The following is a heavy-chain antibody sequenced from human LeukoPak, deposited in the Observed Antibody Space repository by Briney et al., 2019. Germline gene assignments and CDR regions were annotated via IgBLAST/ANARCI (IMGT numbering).Heavy chain of an antibody. CDR3: ARDEWRRFDY. CDR2: IYSSGST. V-gene: IGHV4-4*07. J-gene: IGHJ4*02. CDR1: GGSISSYY. D-gene: IGHD2-8*01. Sequence: SETLSLTCTVSGGSISSYYWSWIRQPAGKGLEWIGRIYSSGSTDYNPSVKSRVTMSVDTSKNQFSLKLSSVTAADTAVYYCARDEWRRFDYWGQGTLVTVSS.